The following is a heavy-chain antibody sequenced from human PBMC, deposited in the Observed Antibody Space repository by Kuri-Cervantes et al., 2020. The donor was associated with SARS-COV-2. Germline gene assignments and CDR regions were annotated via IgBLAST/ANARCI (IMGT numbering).Heavy chain of an antibody. V-gene: IGHV1-18*01. Sequence: ASVKVSCKASGYTFTSYGIRWVRQAPGQGLEWMGWISAYNGNTNYAQKLQGRVTMTTDTSTSTAYMELRSLRSDDTAVYYCARTYCSSTSCYTGRSDYYYYYMDVWGKGTTVTVSS. CDR1: GYTFTSYG. CDR3: ARTYCSSTSCYTGRSDYYYYYMDV. CDR2: ISAYNGNT. D-gene: IGHD2-2*02. J-gene: IGHJ6*03.